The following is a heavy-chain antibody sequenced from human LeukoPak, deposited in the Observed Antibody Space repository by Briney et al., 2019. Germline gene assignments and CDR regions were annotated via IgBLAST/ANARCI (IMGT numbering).Heavy chain of an antibody. Sequence: PGRSLRLSCAASGFTFSSYGMNWVRQAPGEGLEWVSSISSSSSYIYYADSVKGRFTISRDNAKNSLYLQMNSLRAEDTAVYYCARAASSWSPYFDYWGQGTLVTVSS. CDR3: ARAASSWSPYFDY. CDR2: ISSSSSYI. D-gene: IGHD6-13*01. CDR1: GFTFSSYG. J-gene: IGHJ4*02. V-gene: IGHV3-21*01.